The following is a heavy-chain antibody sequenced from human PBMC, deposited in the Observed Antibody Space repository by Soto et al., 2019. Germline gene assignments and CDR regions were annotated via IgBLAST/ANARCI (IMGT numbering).Heavy chain of an antibody. CDR2: ISYDGSNK. Sequence: GGSLRLSCAASGFTFSSYAMHWVRQAPGKGLEWVAVISYDGSNKYYADSVKGRFTISRDNSKNTLYLQMNSLRAEDTAVYYCARDQATGYCTNGVCYSHGMDVWGQGTTVTVSS. CDR3: ARDQATGYCTNGVCYSHGMDV. V-gene: IGHV3-30-3*01. J-gene: IGHJ6*02. D-gene: IGHD2-8*01. CDR1: GFTFSSYA.